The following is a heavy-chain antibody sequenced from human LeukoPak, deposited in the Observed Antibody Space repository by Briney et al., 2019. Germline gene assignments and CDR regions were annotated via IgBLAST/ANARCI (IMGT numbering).Heavy chain of an antibody. Sequence: GGSLRLSCAASGFSFSNHYINWVRQTPGKGLEWVGRTRNKAESYKTEYAASVKGRFTISRDDSKKSLFLHMNSLKTEDTAVYYCARGAYGDYNFEDVFYLDYWGQGTLVTVSS. CDR1: GFSFSNHY. J-gene: IGHJ4*02. V-gene: IGHV3-72*01. CDR3: ARGAYGDYNFEDVFYLDY. CDR2: TRNKAESYKT. D-gene: IGHD4-17*01.